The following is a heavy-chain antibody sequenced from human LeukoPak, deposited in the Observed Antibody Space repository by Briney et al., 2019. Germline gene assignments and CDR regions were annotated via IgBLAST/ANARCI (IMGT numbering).Heavy chain of an antibody. J-gene: IGHJ4*02. V-gene: IGHV4-39*01. CDR2: IYYSGNT. D-gene: IGHD4-11*01. CDR3: GCLTVTTPPTDY. CDR1: GGSINSGDYY. Sequence: PSETLSLTCTVSGGSINSGDYYWGWIRQPPGKGLEWIGSIYYSGNTYYNPSLKSRVTISVDTSKNQFSLKLSSVTAADTAVYYCGCLTVTTPPTDYWGQGTLVTVFS.